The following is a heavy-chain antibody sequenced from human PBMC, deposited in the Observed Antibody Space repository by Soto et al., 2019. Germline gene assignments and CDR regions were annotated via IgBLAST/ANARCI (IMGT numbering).Heavy chain of an antibody. J-gene: IGHJ5*02. V-gene: IGHV1-2*02. Sequence: EASVKVSCKASGYTFTGYYMHWVRQAPGQGLEWMGWINPNSGGTNYAQKFQGRVTMTRDTSISTAYMELSRLRSDDTAVYYCARDGCSGGSCYSELAPWGQGTLVTVSS. CDR3: ARDGCSGGSCYSELAP. CDR2: INPNSGGT. CDR1: GYTFTGYY. D-gene: IGHD2-15*01.